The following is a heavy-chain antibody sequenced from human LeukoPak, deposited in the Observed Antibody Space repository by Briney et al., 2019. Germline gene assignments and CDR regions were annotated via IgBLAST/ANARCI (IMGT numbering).Heavy chain of an antibody. V-gene: IGHV3-74*01. Sequence: PGGSLRLSCAASGFTFSSYSMNWVRQAPGKGLVWVSRINSDGSSTSYADSVKGRFTISRDNAKNTLYLQMNSLRAEDTAVYYCARGEQWLVGDLDYWGQGTPITVSS. D-gene: IGHD6-19*01. CDR1: GFTFSSYS. CDR3: ARGEQWLVGDLDY. CDR2: INSDGSST. J-gene: IGHJ4*02.